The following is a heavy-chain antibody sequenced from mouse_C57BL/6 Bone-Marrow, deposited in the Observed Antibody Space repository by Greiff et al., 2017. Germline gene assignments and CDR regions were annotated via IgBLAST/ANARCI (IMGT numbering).Heavy chain of an antibody. Sequence: QVQLKQPGAELVKPGASVKLSCKASGYTFTSYWMHWVKQRPGQGLEWIGMIHPNSGSTNYNEKFKSKATLTVDKSSSTAYMQLSSLTSEDSAVYYCARGGTRYYFDYWGQGTTLTGSS. J-gene: IGHJ2*01. CDR1: GYTFTSYW. V-gene: IGHV1-64*01. D-gene: IGHD3-3*01. CDR3: ARGGTRYYFDY. CDR2: IHPNSGST.